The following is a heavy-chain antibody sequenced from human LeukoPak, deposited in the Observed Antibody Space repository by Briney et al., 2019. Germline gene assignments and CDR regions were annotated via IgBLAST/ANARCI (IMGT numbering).Heavy chain of an antibody. CDR3: AKDSDYGSGKSDY. CDR2: ISGSGGRI. J-gene: IGHJ4*02. CDR1: AFTFSSYA. Sequence: GGSLRLSCAASAFTFSSYAMSWVRQAPGKGLEWVSAISGSGGRIYYADSVKGRFTISRDNFKNTLYLQMNSLRAEDTAVYYCAKDSDYGSGKSDYWGQGTLVTVSS. V-gene: IGHV3-23*01. D-gene: IGHD3-10*01.